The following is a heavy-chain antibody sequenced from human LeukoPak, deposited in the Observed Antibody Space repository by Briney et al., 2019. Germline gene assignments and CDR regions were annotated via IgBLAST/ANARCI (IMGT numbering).Heavy chain of an antibody. D-gene: IGHD1-26*01. Sequence: GGSLRLSCAAAGFTFSQSWMSWVRQAPGKGLEWVAVISYDGSNKYYADSVKGRFTISRDNSKNTLYLQMNSLRAEDTAVYYCAKDYAGATQDDYWGQGTLVTVSS. J-gene: IGHJ4*02. CDR1: GFTFSQSW. CDR3: AKDYAGATQDDY. V-gene: IGHV3-30*18. CDR2: ISYDGSNK.